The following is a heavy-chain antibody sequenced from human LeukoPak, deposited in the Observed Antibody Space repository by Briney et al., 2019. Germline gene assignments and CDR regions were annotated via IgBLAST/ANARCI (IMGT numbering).Heavy chain of an antibody. CDR2: IYYSGST. J-gene: IGHJ5*02. CDR3: ARAGYYGSGSYRP. CDR1: GGSISSGDYY. Sequence: SETLSLTCTVSGGSISSGDYYWSWIRQPPGKGLEWIGYIYYSGSTYYNPSLKSRVTISVDTSKNQFSLKLSSVTAADTAVYYCARAGYYGSGSYRPWGQGTLVTVSS. D-gene: IGHD3-10*01. V-gene: IGHV4-30-4*01.